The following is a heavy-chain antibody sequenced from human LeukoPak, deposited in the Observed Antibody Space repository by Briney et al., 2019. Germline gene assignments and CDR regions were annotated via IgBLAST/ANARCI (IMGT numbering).Heavy chain of an antibody. V-gene: IGHV3-21*01. D-gene: IGHD6-13*01. CDR2: ISSSSSYI. Sequence: PGGSLRLSCAASGFTFSSYSMNWVRQAPGKGLEWVSSISSSSSYIYYADSVKGRLTISRDNAKNSLYLQMNSLRAEDTAVYYCARDLAAAAAGHFYYYYGMDVWGQGTTVTVSS. CDR3: ARDLAAAAAGHFYYYYGMDV. J-gene: IGHJ6*02. CDR1: GFTFSSYS.